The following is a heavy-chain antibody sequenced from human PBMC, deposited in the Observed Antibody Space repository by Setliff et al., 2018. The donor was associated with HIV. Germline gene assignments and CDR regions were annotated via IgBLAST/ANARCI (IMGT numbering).Heavy chain of an antibody. CDR3: ARSQGSATYYYYYYMDV. J-gene: IGHJ6*03. CDR1: GGSITSYY. D-gene: IGHD6-13*01. Sequence: SETLSLTCTVSGGSITSYYWTWIRQPPGKGLEWIGYIYYSGSTNYNPSLKSRLTISVDTSKNQFSLKLSAVTAADTAVYYCARSQGSATYYYYYYMDVGGKGTTVTVSS. CDR2: IYYSGST. V-gene: IGHV4-59*12.